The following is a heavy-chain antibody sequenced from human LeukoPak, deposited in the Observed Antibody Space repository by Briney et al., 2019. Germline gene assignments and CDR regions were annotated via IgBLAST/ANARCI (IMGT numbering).Heavy chain of an antibody. CDR3: ARDESKLYYFDY. CDR1: GYTFTSYY. V-gene: IGHV1-46*01. J-gene: IGHJ4*02. D-gene: IGHD2-15*01. CDR2: INPSGGST. Sequence: GASVKVSCKASGYTFTSYYMHWVRRAPGQGLEWMGLINPSGGSTSYAQNFQGRVTMTRDTSTSTVYMELSSLRSEDTAVYYCARDESKLYYFDYWGQETLVTVSS.